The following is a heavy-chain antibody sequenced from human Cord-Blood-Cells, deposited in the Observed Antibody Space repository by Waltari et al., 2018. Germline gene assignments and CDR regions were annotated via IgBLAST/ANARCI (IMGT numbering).Heavy chain of an antibody. CDR2: INPNSGGT. J-gene: IGHJ4*02. D-gene: IGHD2-15*01. CDR3: ARVSCSGGSCYFDY. Sequence: QVQLVQSGAEVKKPGASVKVSCKASGYTFTCDYMLWVRQAPGQGLEWMGWINPNSGGTNYAQKFQGRVTMTRDTSISTAYMELSRLRSDDTAVYYCARVSCSGGSCYFDYWGQGTLVTVSS. V-gene: IGHV1-2*02. CDR1: GYTFTCDY.